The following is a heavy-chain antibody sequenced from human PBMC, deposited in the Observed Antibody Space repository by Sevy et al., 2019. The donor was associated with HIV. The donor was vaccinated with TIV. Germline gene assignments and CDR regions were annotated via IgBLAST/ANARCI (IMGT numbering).Heavy chain of an antibody. Sequence: GGSLRLSCAASGFTFSDYAMHWVRHTQGKGLEWVAVISYDGNNKNYADSVKGRFTLSRDNSKNTLSLQMNSPRTEDTAVYYCARDRSTRWINYYFDYWGQGTLVTVSS. CDR3: ARDRSTRWINYYFDY. CDR2: ISYDGNNK. D-gene: IGHD2-2*01. V-gene: IGHV3-30-3*01. CDR1: GFTFSDYA. J-gene: IGHJ4*02.